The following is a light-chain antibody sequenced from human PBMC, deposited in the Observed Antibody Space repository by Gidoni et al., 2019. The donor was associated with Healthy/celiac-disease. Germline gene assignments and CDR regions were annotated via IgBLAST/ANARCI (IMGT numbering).Light chain of an antibody. Sequence: QPALTQPASVSGSPGQPITTSCTGTSSDVGGYHYVSWYQQHPGKAPKLMIYEVSNRPSGVSNRFSGSKSGNTASLTISGLQAEDEADYYCSSYTSSSFWVFGGGTKLTVL. J-gene: IGLJ3*02. V-gene: IGLV2-14*01. CDR1: SSDVGGYHY. CDR2: EVS. CDR3: SSYTSSSFWV.